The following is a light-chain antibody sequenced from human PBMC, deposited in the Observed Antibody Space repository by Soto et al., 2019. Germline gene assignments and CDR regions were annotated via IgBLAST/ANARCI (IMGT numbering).Light chain of an antibody. CDR2: AVH. CDR3: QQSYSTPT. V-gene: IGKV1-39*01. CDR1: QSVSSY. J-gene: IGKJ1*01. Sequence: DIQMTQSPSSLSASIGDRVTITCRASQSVSSYLNWYQQKPGKAPKLLIYAVHSLQNGVPSRFRGSGSGTDFALPISSLRPEDFATYSCQQSYSTPTFGQGTKVEIK.